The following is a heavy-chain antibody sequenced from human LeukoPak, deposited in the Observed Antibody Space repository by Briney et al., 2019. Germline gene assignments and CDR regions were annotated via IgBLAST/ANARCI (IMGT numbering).Heavy chain of an antibody. Sequence: SETLSLTCSVSGGSISSSSYYWGWIRQPPGKGLEWIGTIYYSGRTYYNPSLKSRVTISVDTSKNQFSLKLSSVTAADTAVYYCATLPTLYYYDSSGPTRYYYYMDVWGKGTTVTVSS. V-gene: IGHV4-39*07. D-gene: IGHD3-22*01. J-gene: IGHJ6*03. CDR2: IYYSGRT. CDR3: ATLPTLYYYDSSGPTRYYYYMDV. CDR1: GGSISSSSYY.